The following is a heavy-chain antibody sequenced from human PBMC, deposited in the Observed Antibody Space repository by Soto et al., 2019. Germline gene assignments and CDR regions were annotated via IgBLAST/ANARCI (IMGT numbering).Heavy chain of an antibody. V-gene: IGHV3-30*18. CDR2: ISYDGSNK. CDR1: GFTFSSYG. J-gene: IGHJ3*02. Sequence: PGGSLRLSCAASGFTFSSYGMHWVRQAPGKGLEWVAVISYDGSNKYYADSVKGRFTISRDNSKNTLYLQMNSLRAEDTAVYYCAKDIGGYCSSTSCYTGAFDIWGQGTMVTVSS. CDR3: AKDIGGYCSSTSCYTGAFDI. D-gene: IGHD2-2*02.